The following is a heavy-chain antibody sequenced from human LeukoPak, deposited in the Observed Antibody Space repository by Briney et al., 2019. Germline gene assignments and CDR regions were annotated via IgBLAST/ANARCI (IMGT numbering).Heavy chain of an antibody. CDR3: ARSDYGEIGTYNWFDP. V-gene: IGHV4-34*01. CDR2: INHSGST. Sequence: SETLSLTCAVYGGSFSGYYWSWIRQPPGKGLEWIGEINHSGSTNYNPSLKSRVTISVDTSKNQFSLKLSSVTAADTAVYYCARSDYGEIGTYNWFDPWGQGTLVTVSS. CDR1: GGSFSGYY. J-gene: IGHJ5*02. D-gene: IGHD4-17*01.